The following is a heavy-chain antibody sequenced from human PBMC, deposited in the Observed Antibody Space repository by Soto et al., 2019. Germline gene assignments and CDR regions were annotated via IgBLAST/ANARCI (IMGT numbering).Heavy chain of an antibody. CDR2: IYVNGDK. Sequence: GPTLVKRTQTLTLTCSFARFSLTIYEVGVAWIRQPAGKALGYLALIYVNGDKRYTPSQQTRLSITKDTSTNQVVLTMTNVDPVDPATYYCAHTLWLRPDYWGQGALVTVSS. D-gene: IGHD5-12*01. V-gene: IGHV2-5*01. CDR3: AHTLWLRPDY. J-gene: IGHJ4*02. CDR1: RFSLTIYEVG.